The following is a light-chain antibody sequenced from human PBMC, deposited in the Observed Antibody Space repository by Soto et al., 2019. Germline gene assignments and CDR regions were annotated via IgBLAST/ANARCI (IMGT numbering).Light chain of an antibody. CDR2: EVT. J-gene: IGLJ2*01. V-gene: IGLV2-14*01. CDR1: SSDVGGYNY. Sequence: QSVLTQPASVSGSPGQSITISCSGTSSDVGGYNYVSWYQQHPGKAPKLMIYEVTNRPSGVSNRFSGSKSGNTASLTISGLQAEDEADYYCSSYTISSTVLFGGGTQLTVL. CDR3: SSYTISSTVL.